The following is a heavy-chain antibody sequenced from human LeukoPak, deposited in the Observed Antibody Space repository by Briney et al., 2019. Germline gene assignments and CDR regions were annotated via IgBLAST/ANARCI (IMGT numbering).Heavy chain of an antibody. CDR2: IYYSGRT. D-gene: IGHD2-8*01. J-gene: IGHJ6*02. Sequence: PSETLSLTCTVSGGSISSYYWSWIRQPPGKRLEWIGYIYYSGRTNYNPSLKSRVTISVDTSKNQFSLKLSSVTAADTAVYYCARGARLSPFYGMDVWGQGTTVTVSS. CDR3: ARGARLSPFYGMDV. CDR1: GGSISSYY. V-gene: IGHV4-59*01.